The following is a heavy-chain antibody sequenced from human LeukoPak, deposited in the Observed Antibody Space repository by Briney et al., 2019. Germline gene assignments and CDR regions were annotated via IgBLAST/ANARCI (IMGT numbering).Heavy chain of an antibody. V-gene: IGHV3-30*18. D-gene: IGHD3-9*01. CDR3: AKKGEGYDILTGYYNVANWFDP. CDR1: GFTFSSYG. CDR2: ISYDGSNK. J-gene: IGHJ5*02. Sequence: PGRSLRLPCAASGFTFSSYGMHWVRQAPGKGLEWVEVISYDGSNKYYADSVKGRFTISRDNSKNTLYLQMNSLRAEDTAVYYCAKKGEGYDILTGYYNVANWFDPWGQGTLVTVSS.